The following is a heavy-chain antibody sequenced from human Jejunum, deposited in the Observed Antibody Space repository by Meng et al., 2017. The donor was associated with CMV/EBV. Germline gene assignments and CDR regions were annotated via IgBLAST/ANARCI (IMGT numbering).Heavy chain of an antibody. D-gene: IGHD3-22*01. CDR3: ARGDYYDSSGLDY. J-gene: IGHJ4*02. CDR1: GNTFPSYA. CDR2: INTNTGNT. V-gene: IGHV7-4-1*02. Sequence: QGKWVKSGTEVKKPGAAGKVSCKDSGNTFPSYARNLGRQVTGKGLAWMGWINTNTGNTTCAEGFTGRFVFYLDTSVSTAYLQISSLKGEDTAVYYCARGDYYDSSGLDYWGQGTLVTVSS.